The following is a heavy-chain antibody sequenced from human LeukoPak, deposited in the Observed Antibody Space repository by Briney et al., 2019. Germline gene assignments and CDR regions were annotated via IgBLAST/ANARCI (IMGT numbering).Heavy chain of an antibody. CDR2: ISYDGSNK. D-gene: IGHD3-3*01. CDR1: GFTFSSYA. Sequence: PGGSLRLSCAASGFTFSSYAMHWVRQAPGKGLEWVAVISYDGSNKYYADSVKGRFTISRDNSKNTLYLQMNSLRAEDTAVYYCARDQGPRFWSGYPYGGFDPWGQGTLVTVSS. CDR3: ARDQGPRFWSGYPYGGFDP. V-gene: IGHV3-30*04. J-gene: IGHJ5*02.